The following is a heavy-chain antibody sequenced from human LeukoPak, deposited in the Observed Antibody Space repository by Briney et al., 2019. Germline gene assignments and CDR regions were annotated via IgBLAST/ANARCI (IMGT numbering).Heavy chain of an antibody. Sequence: PGGSLRLSCAGSTFTFSNHYIHWVRQAPGKGLEWVSSISRSSTYIYFADSVKGRFTISRDNAKNSVYLHMSSLRAEDTAVYFCARDLGESGSFPPNDYWGQETLVTVSS. D-gene: IGHD1-26*01. CDR2: ISRSSTYI. V-gene: IGHV3-21*01. CDR1: TFTFSNHY. CDR3: ARDLGESGSFPPNDY. J-gene: IGHJ4*02.